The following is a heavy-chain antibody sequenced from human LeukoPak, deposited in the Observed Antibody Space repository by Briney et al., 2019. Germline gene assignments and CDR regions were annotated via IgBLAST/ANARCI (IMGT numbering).Heavy chain of an antibody. CDR3: ARLKDAVTIFDC. J-gene: IGHJ5*01. D-gene: IGHD4-17*01. CDR1: GFTFTNYW. CDR2: IKEDGSDK. V-gene: IGHV3-7*01. Sequence: GGSLRLSCIASGFTFTNYWMSWVRQAPGKGLEWVASIKEDGSDKRYVDAVEGRFTISRDNTKNSLYVQMSILRAEDTAMYYCARLKDAVTIFDCWGQGILVTVSS.